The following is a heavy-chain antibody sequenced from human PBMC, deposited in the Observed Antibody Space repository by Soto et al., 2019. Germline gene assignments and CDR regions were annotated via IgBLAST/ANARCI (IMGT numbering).Heavy chain of an antibody. D-gene: IGHD6-19*01. CDR3: ARDRSKRGLFQQWLAPRGWFAP. V-gene: IGHV1-3*01. CDR1: GYTFTSYA. Sequence: ASVKVSCKASGYTFTSYAMHWVRQAPGQRLEWMGWINAGNGNTKYSQKFQGRVTITRDTSASTAYMELSSLRSEDTAVYYCARDRSKRGLFQQWLAPRGWFAPWGQGTLVTVSS. CDR2: INAGNGNT. J-gene: IGHJ5*02.